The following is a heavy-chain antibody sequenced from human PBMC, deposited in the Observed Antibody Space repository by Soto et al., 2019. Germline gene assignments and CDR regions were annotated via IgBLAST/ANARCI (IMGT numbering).Heavy chain of an antibody. D-gene: IGHD2-2*01. CDR3: AKAISTHWAFYGMDV. CDR2: ISGSGGSR. Sequence: PGGSLRLSCAASGFAFSSFAMRWVRQAPGKGLEWVSGISGSGGSRDYADSVKGRFTISRDNSKSTLYLQMNSLRAEDTAVYYCAKAISTHWAFYGMDVWGQGTTVTVSS. V-gene: IGHV3-23*01. CDR1: GFAFSSFA. J-gene: IGHJ6*02.